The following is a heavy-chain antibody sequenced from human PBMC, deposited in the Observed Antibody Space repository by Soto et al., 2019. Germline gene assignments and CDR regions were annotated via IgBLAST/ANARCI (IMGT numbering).Heavy chain of an antibody. J-gene: IGHJ5*02. V-gene: IGHV4-30-4*01. D-gene: IGHD6-6*01. Sequence: SETLSLTCTVSGGSISSGDYYWSWIRQPPGKGLEWIGYIYYSGSTYYNPSLKSRVTISVDRSKNQFSLKLSSVTAADTAAYYCARERPDGARLDPWGQGTLVTVSS. CDR1: GGSISSGDYY. CDR3: ARERPDGARLDP. CDR2: IYYSGST.